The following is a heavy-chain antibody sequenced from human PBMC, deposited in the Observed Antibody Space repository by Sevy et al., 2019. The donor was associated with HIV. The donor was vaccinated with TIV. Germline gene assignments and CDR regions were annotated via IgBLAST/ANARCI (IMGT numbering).Heavy chain of an antibody. CDR3: TTDGTHYDFWSGYRHDYYYYYGMDV. CDR2: IKSKTDGGTT. D-gene: IGHD3-3*01. J-gene: IGHJ6*02. V-gene: IGHV3-15*01. CDR1: GFTFSNAW. Sequence: GGSLRLSCAASGFTFSNAWMSWVRQAPGKGLEWVGRIKSKTDGGTTDYAAPVKGRFTISRDDSKNTLYLQMNSLKTKDTAVYYCTTDGTHYDFWSGYRHDYYYYYGMDVWGQGTTVTVSS.